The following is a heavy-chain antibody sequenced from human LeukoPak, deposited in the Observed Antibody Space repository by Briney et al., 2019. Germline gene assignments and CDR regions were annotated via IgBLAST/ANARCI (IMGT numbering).Heavy chain of an antibody. D-gene: IGHD3-10*01. CDR2: INHSGST. CDR1: GGSFSGYY. J-gene: IGHJ4*02. Sequence: PSETLSLTCAVYGGSFSGYYWSWIRQPPGKGLEWIGEINHSGSTNYNPSLKSRVTISVDTSKNQFSLKLSSVTAADTAVYYCARGPYMVRGVLGIWGQGTLVTVSS. CDR3: ARGPYMVRGVLGI. V-gene: IGHV4-34*01.